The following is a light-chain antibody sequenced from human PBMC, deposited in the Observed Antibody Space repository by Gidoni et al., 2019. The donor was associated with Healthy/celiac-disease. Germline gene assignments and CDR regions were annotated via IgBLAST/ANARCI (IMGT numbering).Light chain of an antibody. Sequence: DIQMTKPPSPLSASVGDRVTITCRASQSISSYLNWYQQKPGKAPKLLIYAASSLQSGVPSRFSGSGSGTDFTLTISSLQPEDFATYYCQQSYSTPPWTFXQXTKVEIK. CDR1: QSISSY. CDR3: QQSYSTPPWT. J-gene: IGKJ1*01. V-gene: IGKV1-39*01. CDR2: AAS.